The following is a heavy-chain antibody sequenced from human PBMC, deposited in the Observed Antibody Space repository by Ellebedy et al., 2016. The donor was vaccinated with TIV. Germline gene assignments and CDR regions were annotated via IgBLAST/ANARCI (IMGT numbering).Heavy chain of an antibody. V-gene: IGHV3-13*01. CDR3: ARSYYYYYGMDV. J-gene: IGHJ6*02. CDR1: GFTFSSYD. CDR2: IGTAGDT. Sequence: GESLKISXAASGFTFSSYDMHWVRQATGKGLEWVSAIGTAGDTYYPGSVKGRFTISRENAKNSLYLQMNSLRAGDTAVYYYARSYYYYYGMDVWGQGTTVTVSS.